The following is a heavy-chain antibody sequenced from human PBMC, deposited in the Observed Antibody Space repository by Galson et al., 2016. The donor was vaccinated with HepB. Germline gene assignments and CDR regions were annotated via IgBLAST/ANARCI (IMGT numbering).Heavy chain of an antibody. D-gene: IGHD3-16*01. CDR3: AREGYDSYAWTY. J-gene: IGHJ4*02. V-gene: IGHV4-38-2*02. CDR2: IHLTGTT. CDR1: GYSISSGYY. Sequence: SETLSLTCSVSGYSISSGYYWGWIRQSPGKGLEWIGSIHLTGTTYYNPSLRSRVTISVDTSKNQFSLKLTSLSAADTAVYYCAREGYDSYAWTYWGQGALVTVSS.